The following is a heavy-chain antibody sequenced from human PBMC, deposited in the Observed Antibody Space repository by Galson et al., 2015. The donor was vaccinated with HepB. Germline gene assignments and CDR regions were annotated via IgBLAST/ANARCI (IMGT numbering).Heavy chain of an antibody. D-gene: IGHD5-18*01. CDR3: ARKTSMAVNVYNWIDP. J-gene: IGHJ5*02. Sequence: RLSGEGSGFTLSCYRMNWFRQGPGEGLDRVAVIPNVGRIKLYRDSVMGRLIISRDNSMNTVDLDMDSLRVEDTAVYYCARKTSMAVNVYNWIDPWGQGTLVTVSS. CDR2: IPNVGRIK. CDR1: GFTLSCYR. V-gene: IGHV3-30*03.